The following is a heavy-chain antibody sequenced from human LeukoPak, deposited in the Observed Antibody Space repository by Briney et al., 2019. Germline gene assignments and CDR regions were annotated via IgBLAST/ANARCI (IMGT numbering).Heavy chain of an antibody. CDR3: AREDFYDSGSNDY. CDR1: GYTFTNYD. V-gene: IGHV1-8*03. D-gene: IGHD3-22*01. Sequence: ASVKVSCKASGYTFTNYDINWVRQATGQGLEWMGWMNPNSGITAYAQKFQGRVTITRNTSISTAYMELSSLRSEDTAVYYCAREDFYDSGSNDYWGQGTLVTVSS. CDR2: MNPNSGIT. J-gene: IGHJ4*02.